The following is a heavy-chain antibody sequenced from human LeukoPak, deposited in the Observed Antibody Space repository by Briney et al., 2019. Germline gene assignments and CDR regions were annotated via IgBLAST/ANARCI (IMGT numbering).Heavy chain of an antibody. D-gene: IGHD4-17*01. J-gene: IGHJ4*02. CDR1: GFSFSSYG. CDR3: ARSGRVDGYGDYSPNFDY. Sequence: GGSLRLSCAASGFSFSSYGMHWVRQAPGKGLEWVAFTRYDESNKYHADSVKGRFTISRDNSKNTLYLQMNSLRAEDTAVYYCARSGRVDGYGDYSPNFDYWGQGTLVTVSS. V-gene: IGHV3-30*02. CDR2: TRYDESNK.